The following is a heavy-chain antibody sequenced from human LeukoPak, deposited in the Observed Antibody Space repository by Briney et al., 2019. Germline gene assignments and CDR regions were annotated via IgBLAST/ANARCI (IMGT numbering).Heavy chain of an antibody. CDR3: ARDGGNPDYYYYYMDV. CDR2: ISWNSGGI. V-gene: IGHV3-9*01. J-gene: IGHJ6*03. Sequence: GGSLRLSCAASGFTFDDYAMHWVRQAPGKGLEWVSGISWNSGGIGYADSVKGRFTISRDNAKNSLYLQMNSLRAEDTAVYYCARDGGNPDYYYYYMDVWGKGTTVTVSS. D-gene: IGHD4-23*01. CDR1: GFTFDDYA.